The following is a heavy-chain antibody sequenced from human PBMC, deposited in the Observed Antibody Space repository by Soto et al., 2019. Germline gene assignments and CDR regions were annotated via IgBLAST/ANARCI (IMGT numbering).Heavy chain of an antibody. J-gene: IGHJ4*02. CDR2: IYYSGST. CDR3: ARGPSAAMVPRGNFMFGY. CDR1: GDSISSIGYY. V-gene: IGHV4-31*03. D-gene: IGHD5-18*01. Sequence: QVQLQESGPGLVKPSQTLSLTCTVSGDSISSIGYYWSWIRQHPGKGLEWIGYIYYSGSTYYNPSLKSRVTISVDTSRNQFSLKLSSVTAADTAIYYCARGPSAAMVPRGNFMFGYWGQGTLVTVSS.